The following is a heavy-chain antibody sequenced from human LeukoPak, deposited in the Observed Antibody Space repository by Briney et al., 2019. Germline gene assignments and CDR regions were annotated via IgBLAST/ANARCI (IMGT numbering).Heavy chain of an antibody. D-gene: IGHD2-8*02. V-gene: IGHV1-69*13. Sequence: SVKVSCKASGGTFSSYAISWVRQAPGQGLEWMGGIIPIFGTANYAQKFQGRVTITADESTSTAYMELSSLRSEDTAVYYCARHGSVKNYYYYYYMDVWGKGTTVTVSS. CDR3: ARHGSVKNYYYYYYMDV. J-gene: IGHJ6*03. CDR1: GGTFSSYA. CDR2: IIPIFGTA.